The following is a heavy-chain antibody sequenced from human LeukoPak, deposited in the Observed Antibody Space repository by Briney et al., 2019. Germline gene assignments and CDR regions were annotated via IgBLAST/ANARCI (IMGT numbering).Heavy chain of an antibody. J-gene: IGHJ4*02. CDR1: GYSISSGYY. D-gene: IGHD1-20*01. Sequence: PSETLSLTCTVSGYSISSGYYWGWIRQPPGKGLEWIGSIYHSGSTYYNPSLKGRVTMSVDTSKNQFSLNLSSVAAADTALYYCARIANWKYYFDYWGQGTLVTASS. CDR3: ARIANWKYYFDY. V-gene: IGHV4-38-2*02. CDR2: IYHSGST.